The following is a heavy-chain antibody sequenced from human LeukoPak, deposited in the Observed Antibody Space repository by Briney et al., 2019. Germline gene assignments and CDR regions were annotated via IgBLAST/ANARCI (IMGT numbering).Heavy chain of an antibody. CDR1: GGTFSSYA. CDR3: ARAPGGLDI. Sequence: SVKVSCKASGGTFSSYAISWVRQAPGQGLEWMGGIIPIFGTAKYAQKFQGRVTITADKSTGTAYMEVSSLRSEDTAVYYCARAPGGLDIWGQGTTITVSS. CDR2: IIPIFGTA. V-gene: IGHV1-69*06. D-gene: IGHD1-1*01. J-gene: IGHJ3*02.